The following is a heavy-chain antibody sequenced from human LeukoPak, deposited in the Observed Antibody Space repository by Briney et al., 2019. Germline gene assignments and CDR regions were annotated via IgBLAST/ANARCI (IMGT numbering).Heavy chain of an antibody. Sequence: SETLSLTCTVSGGSISGSSYYWGWIRQPPGKGLEWIGSIYYSGSTYYNPSLKSRVTISVDTSKNQFSLKLSSVTAADTAVYYCARGLRRLRNYCYYFDYWGQGTLVTVSS. CDR3: ARGLRRLRNYCYYFDY. D-gene: IGHD5-12*01. V-gene: IGHV4-39*01. J-gene: IGHJ4*02. CDR1: GGSISGSSYY. CDR2: IYYSGST.